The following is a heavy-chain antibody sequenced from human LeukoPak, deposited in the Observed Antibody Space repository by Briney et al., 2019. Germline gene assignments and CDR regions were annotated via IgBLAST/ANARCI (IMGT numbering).Heavy chain of an antibody. CDR3: ARDRGATGLSFDY. V-gene: IGHV3-48*03. CDR1: GFTFSSYE. Sequence: PGGSLRLSCAASGFTFSSYEMNWVRQAPGKGLEWVSYISSSGSTIYYADSVKGRFTISRDNSKNTLYLQMNSLRAEDTAVYYCARDRGATGLSFDYWGQGTLVTVSS. D-gene: IGHD5-24*01. J-gene: IGHJ4*02. CDR2: ISSSGSTI.